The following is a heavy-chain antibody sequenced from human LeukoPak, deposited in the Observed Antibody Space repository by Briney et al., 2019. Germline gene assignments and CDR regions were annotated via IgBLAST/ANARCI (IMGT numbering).Heavy chain of an antibody. CDR3: ARDGEKWLTTFDY. J-gene: IGHJ4*02. V-gene: IGHV1-46*01. D-gene: IGHD3-22*01. CDR2: INPSGGST. CDR1: GYTFTSYY. Sequence: ASVKVSCKASGYTFTSYYMHWVGQAPGQGLEWMGIINPSGGSTSYAQKFQGRVTMTRDMSTSTVYMELSSLRSEDTAVYYCARDGEKWLTTFDYWGQGTLVTVSS.